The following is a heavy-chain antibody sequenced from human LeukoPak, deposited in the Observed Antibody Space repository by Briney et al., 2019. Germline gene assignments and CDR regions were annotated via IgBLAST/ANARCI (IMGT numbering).Heavy chain of an antibody. Sequence: ASVKVSCKASGFTFTRSAMQWVRQARGQRLEWIGWIFVGSGNTNYAQTFQERVTITRDMSTSTAYMELSSLRSEDTAVYYCAAADYYYSSGYYPYAFHIWGQGTMVTVSS. J-gene: IGHJ3*02. CDR3: AAADYYYSSGYYPYAFHI. V-gene: IGHV1-58*02. CDR2: IFVGSGNT. D-gene: IGHD3-22*01. CDR1: GFTFTRSA.